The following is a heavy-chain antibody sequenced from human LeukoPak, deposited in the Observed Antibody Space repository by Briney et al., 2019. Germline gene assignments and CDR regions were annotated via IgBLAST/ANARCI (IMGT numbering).Heavy chain of an antibody. D-gene: IGHD2-8*02. CDR2: ISGSGGST. CDR1: GFTYILYD. CDR3: AKDMYIVLGY. Sequence: GGSLRLSCAASGFTYILYDMSWVRQAPGKGLEWVSAISGSGGSTYYADSVKGRFTISRDNAKHTLYLQMNSLRPQDSGLYYFAKDMYIVLGYWGQGTLVTVSS. J-gene: IGHJ4*02. V-gene: IGHV3-23*01.